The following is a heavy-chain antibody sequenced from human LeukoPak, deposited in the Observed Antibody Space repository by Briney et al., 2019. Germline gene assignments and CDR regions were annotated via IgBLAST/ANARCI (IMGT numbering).Heavy chain of an antibody. D-gene: IGHD3-9*01. CDR3: ARGNFDWLLSDYYYYMDV. Sequence: ASVKVSCKASGYTFTSHYMHWVRQAPGQGLEWMGVINPTGSTTTYAKKLQGRVIMTRDTSTNTDYMELSNLRSEDTAVYYCARGNFDWLLSDYYYYMDVWGRGTTVTVSS. CDR2: INPTGSTT. J-gene: IGHJ6*03. V-gene: IGHV1-46*04. CDR1: GYTFTSHY.